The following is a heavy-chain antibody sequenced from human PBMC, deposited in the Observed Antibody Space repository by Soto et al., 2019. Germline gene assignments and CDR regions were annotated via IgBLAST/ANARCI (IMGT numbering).Heavy chain of an antibody. D-gene: IGHD3-3*01. CDR3: ARVGTIFGVVTGKEDYYYYGMDV. V-gene: IGHV4-31*03. CDR1: GGSISSGGYY. Sequence: KPSETLSLTCTVSGGSISSGGYYWSWIRQHPGKGLEWIGYIYYSGSTYYNPSLKSRVTISVDTSKNQFSLKLSSVTAADTAVYYCARVGTIFGVVTGKEDYYYYGMDVWGQGTTVTVSS. J-gene: IGHJ6*02. CDR2: IYYSGST.